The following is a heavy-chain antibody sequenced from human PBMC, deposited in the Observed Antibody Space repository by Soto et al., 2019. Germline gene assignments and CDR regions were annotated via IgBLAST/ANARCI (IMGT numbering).Heavy chain of an antibody. CDR3: ARLTTQWLSQGGVYYFDY. V-gene: IGHV4-39*01. CDR2: IYYSGST. J-gene: IGHJ4*02. CDR1: GGSISSSSYY. D-gene: IGHD6-19*01. Sequence: QLQLQESGPGLVKPSETLSLTCTVSGGSISSSSYYWGWIRQPPGKGLEWIGCIYYSGSTYYNPSLKSRVTISVDTSKNQFSLKLSSVTAADTAVYYCARLTTQWLSQGGVYYFDYWGQGTLVTVSS.